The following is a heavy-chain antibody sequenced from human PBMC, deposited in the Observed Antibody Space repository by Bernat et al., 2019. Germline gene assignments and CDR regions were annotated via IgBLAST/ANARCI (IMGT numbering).Heavy chain of an antibody. CDR2: INPNSGGT. V-gene: IGHV1-2*02. Sequence: QVQLVQSGAEVKKPGASVKVSCKASGYTFTGYYMHWVRQAPGQGLEWMGWINPNSGGTNYAQKYQGRVTMTGDTSISAAYMGLSRLRSDDTAVYYCARESEMATTVGWFDPWGQGTLVTVSS. CDR1: GYTFTGYY. CDR3: ARESEMATTVGWFDP. D-gene: IGHD5-24*01. J-gene: IGHJ5*02.